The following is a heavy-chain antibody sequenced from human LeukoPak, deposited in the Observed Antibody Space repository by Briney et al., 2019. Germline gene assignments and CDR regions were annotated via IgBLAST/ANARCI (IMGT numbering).Heavy chain of an antibody. V-gene: IGHV1-46*01. D-gene: IGHD3-22*01. CDR1: GYTFTSYY. Sequence: GASVKVSCKASGYTFTSYYMHWVRQAPGQGLEWMGIINPSGGSTSYAQKFQGRVTMTRDTSTSTVYMELSSLSSEDTAVYYCARYYYDSSGSDAFDIWGQGTMVTVSS. CDR3: ARYYYDSSGSDAFDI. CDR2: INPSGGST. J-gene: IGHJ3*02.